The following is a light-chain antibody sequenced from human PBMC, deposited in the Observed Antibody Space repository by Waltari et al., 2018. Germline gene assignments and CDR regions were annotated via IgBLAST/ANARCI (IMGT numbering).Light chain of an antibody. V-gene: IGLV2-14*03. CDR1: SSDVGAYNY. CDR3: TSYRSTSTPVV. CDR2: EVN. Sequence: QSALTQPASVSGSPGQSITISCTGTSSDVGAYNYVSWYQQHPGEAPKLMIYEVNNRPSGVSDRFSGSKSGNTASLTISGLQAEDEADYYCTSYRSTSTPVVFGGGTKVTVL. J-gene: IGLJ2*01.